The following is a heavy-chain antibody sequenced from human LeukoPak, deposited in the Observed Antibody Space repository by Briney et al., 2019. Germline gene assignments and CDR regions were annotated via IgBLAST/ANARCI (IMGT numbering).Heavy chain of an antibody. CDR3: ATDSFGGDWFDP. J-gene: IGHJ5*02. V-gene: IGHV1-69-2*01. D-gene: IGHD3-16*01. CDR2: IDPEDGEI. CDR1: GHTFTDYY. Sequence: ASVKISCKASGHTFTDYYIHWVQQAPGKELEWMGRIDPEDGEIIYAEKFQGRVTITADTSTDTAYMSLSSLRSEDTAVYYCATDSFGGDWFDPWGQGTLVTVSS.